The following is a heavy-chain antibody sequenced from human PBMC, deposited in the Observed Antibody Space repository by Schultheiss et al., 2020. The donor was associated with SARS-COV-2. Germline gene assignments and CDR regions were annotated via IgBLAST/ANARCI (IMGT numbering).Heavy chain of an antibody. J-gene: IGHJ5*02. Sequence: SETLSLTCTVSGGSVSSASYYWSWIRQPPGKGLEWIGEINHSGSTNYNPSLKSRVTISVDTSKNQFSLKLSSVTAADTAVYYCAREPRLGRFDPWGQGTLVTVSS. D-gene: IGHD7-27*01. CDR3: AREPRLGRFDP. V-gene: IGHV4-61*01. CDR1: GGSVSSASYY. CDR2: INHSGST.